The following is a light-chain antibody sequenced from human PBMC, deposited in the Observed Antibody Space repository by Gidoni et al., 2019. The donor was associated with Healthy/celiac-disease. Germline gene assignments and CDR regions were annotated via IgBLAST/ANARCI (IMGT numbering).Light chain of an antibody. V-gene: IGLV1-51*01. CDR2: DNN. CDR3: GTWDSSLSAV. CDR1: SSNIGNNY. J-gene: IGLJ7*01. Sequence: QSVLTQPPSVSAAPGQKVTISCSGSSSNIGNNYVSWYQQLPGTAPKRLIYDNNKRPSGIPDRFSGSKSGTSATLGITGLQTGDEADYYCGTWDSSLSAVFGGGTQLTVL.